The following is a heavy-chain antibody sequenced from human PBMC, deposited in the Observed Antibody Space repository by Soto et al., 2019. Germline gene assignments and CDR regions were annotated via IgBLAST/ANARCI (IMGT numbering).Heavy chain of an antibody. CDR3: ARDNGDYGQLDS. V-gene: IGHV3-30-3*01. CDR1: GFTFSSYA. J-gene: IGHJ4*02. Sequence: QVQLVESGGGVVQPGRSLRLSCAASGFTFSSYAMHWVRQAPGKGLEWVAVISYDGSNKYYADSVKGRFTISRDNSKNTLYLQINSLSAEDTAVYYCARDNGDYGQLDSWGQGTLVTVSS. D-gene: IGHD4-17*01. CDR2: ISYDGSNK.